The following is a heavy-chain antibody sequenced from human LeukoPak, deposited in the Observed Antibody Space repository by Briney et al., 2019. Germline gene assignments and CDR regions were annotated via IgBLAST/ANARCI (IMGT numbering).Heavy chain of an antibody. Sequence: SVKVSCKASGGTFSSYAISWVRQAPGQGLEWMGGIIPIFGTANYAQKFQGRVTMTEDTSTDTAYMELSSLRSEDTAVYYCATAPRALYYDYGMDVWGQGTTVTVSS. CDR3: ATAPRALYYDYGMDV. D-gene: IGHD3-3*02. J-gene: IGHJ6*02. CDR2: IIPIFGTA. V-gene: IGHV1-69*06. CDR1: GGTFSSYA.